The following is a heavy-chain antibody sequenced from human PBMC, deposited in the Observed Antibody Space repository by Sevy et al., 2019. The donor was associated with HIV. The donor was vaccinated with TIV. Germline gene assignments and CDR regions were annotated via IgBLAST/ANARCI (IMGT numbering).Heavy chain of an antibody. CDR3: ARDALPLYGGDCYSHFFDP. CDR1: GFTFSSYS. V-gene: IGHV3-30*03. D-gene: IGHD2-21*02. CDR2: ISHDGGTQ. J-gene: IGHJ5*02. Sequence: GGSLRLSCAASGFTFSSYSMNWVRLAPGKGLEWVSLISHDGGTQFFADSVRGRFTISRDNSKNTLWLEMNSLRPEDTAVYFCARDALPLYGGDCYSHFFDPWGQGTLVTVSS.